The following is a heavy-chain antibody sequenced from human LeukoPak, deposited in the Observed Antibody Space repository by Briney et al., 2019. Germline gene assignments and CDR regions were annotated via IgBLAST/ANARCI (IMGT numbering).Heavy chain of an antibody. CDR1: GFIFSSYG. J-gene: IGHJ4*02. Sequence: GGSLRLSCAASGFIFSSYGMHWVRQAPGKGLEWVAVIWYDGSNKYYADSVKGRFTISRDNSKNTLYLQMNSLRAEDTAVYYCARAGGAHIVVVPAEADYWGQGTLVTVSS. V-gene: IGHV3-33*01. D-gene: IGHD2-2*01. CDR3: ARAGGAHIVVVPAEADY. CDR2: IWYDGSNK.